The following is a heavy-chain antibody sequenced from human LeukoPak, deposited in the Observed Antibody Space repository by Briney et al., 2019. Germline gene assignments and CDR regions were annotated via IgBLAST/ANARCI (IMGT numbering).Heavy chain of an antibody. CDR1: GFSFGTYS. J-gene: IGHJ6*03. CDR2: IWYDGSNE. CDR3: ARFAAGGSYYYYMDV. V-gene: IGHV3-33*01. Sequence: GRSLRLSCVVSGFSFGTYSMHWARQVPCKGLEWVAVIWYDGSNEDYADSVKGRFTISRDNSKNTLYLQMNSLRADDTAVYYCARFAAGGSYYYYMDVWGKGTTVTVSS. D-gene: IGHD6-25*01.